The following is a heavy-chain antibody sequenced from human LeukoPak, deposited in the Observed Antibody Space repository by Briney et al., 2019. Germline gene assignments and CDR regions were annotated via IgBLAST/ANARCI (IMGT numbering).Heavy chain of an antibody. CDR2: ISYDGTIQ. D-gene: IGHD2-15*01. Sequence: GGSLRLSCAASGSTFSDFALHWVRQAPGKGLEWVAVISYDGTIQYYAESVKGRFTISRDDSQNTVYLQLSSLRHDDTGIYYCTRGRWWLPYWGQGTMVTVSS. CDR3: TRGRWWLPY. CDR1: GSTFSDFA. J-gene: IGHJ4*02. V-gene: IGHV3-30*04.